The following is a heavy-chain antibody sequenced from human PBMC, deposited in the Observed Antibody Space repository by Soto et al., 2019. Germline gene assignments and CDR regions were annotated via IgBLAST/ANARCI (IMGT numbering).Heavy chain of an antibody. CDR2: IIPIFGTA. V-gene: IGHV1-69*13. D-gene: IGHD5-18*01. CDR3: ARVKMDTVMETSPYYYSSGMDV. Sequence: SVKVSCKASGGTFSSYAISWVRQAPGQGLEWMGGIIPIFGTANYAQKFQGRVTITADESTSTAYMELSSLRSEDTAVYYCARVKMDTVMETSPYYYSSGMDVGGKGTRVTVSS. J-gene: IGHJ6*04. CDR1: GGTFSSYA.